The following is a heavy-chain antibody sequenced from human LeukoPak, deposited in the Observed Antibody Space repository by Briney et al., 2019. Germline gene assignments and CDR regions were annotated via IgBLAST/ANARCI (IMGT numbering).Heavy chain of an antibody. D-gene: IGHD3-10*01. CDR2: ISAYNGNT. Sequence: GASVKVSCKASGYTFTSYGYNWVRQAPGQGLEWMGWISAYNGNTKYAQKLQGRVTMTTDTSTSTAYMELRSLRSDDTAVYYCAREQLLWFGELLNLHLDYWGQGTLVTVSS. J-gene: IGHJ4*02. CDR3: AREQLLWFGELLNLHLDY. V-gene: IGHV1-18*01. CDR1: GYTFTSYG.